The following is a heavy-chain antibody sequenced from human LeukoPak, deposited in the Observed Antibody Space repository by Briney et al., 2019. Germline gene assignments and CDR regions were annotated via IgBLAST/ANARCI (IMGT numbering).Heavy chain of an antibody. CDR3: ARDKPQSYFDF. CDR1: GGSISSYY. V-gene: IGHV4-4*07. Sequence: PSETLSLTCTVSGGSISSYYWSWIRQPAGEGLEWIGRIYSSGSTNYNPSLKSRVTISADTSKDQFSLNLSSVTAADTAVYYCARDKPQSYFDFWGQGTLVTVSS. CDR2: IYSSGST. J-gene: IGHJ4*02.